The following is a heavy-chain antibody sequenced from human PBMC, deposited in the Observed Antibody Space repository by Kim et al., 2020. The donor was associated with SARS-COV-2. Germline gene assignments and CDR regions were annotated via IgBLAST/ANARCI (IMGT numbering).Heavy chain of an antibody. Sequence: SVKVSCKASGFTFTSSAMQWVRQARGQRLEWLGWIVVGSGNTTYAQKFQERVTITRDMSTSTAYMELSSLRSEDTAVYYCAAGSSFMVRGVNKKPDYYYYCVMDVCGQGTTVTVSS. CDR3: AAGSSFMVRGVNKKPDYYYYCVMDV. D-gene: IGHD3-10*01. V-gene: IGHV1-58*02. CDR1: GFTFTSSA. CDR2: IVVGSGNT. J-gene: IGHJ6*02.